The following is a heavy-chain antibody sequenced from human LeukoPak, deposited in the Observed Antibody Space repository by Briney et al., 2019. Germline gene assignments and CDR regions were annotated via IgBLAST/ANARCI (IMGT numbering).Heavy chain of an antibody. CDR2: IYYSGST. CDR1: GGSISSSSYY. Sequence: AETLSLTCTVSGGSISSSSYYWRWLRQRPGKGLEWIGSIYYSGSTYYNPSLKSRVTISVETSKNQFSVKLSSVTAADTAVYYCASRIAVAGTAFDYWGQGTLVTVSS. V-gene: IGHV4-39*01. J-gene: IGHJ4*02. CDR3: ASRIAVAGTAFDY. D-gene: IGHD6-19*01.